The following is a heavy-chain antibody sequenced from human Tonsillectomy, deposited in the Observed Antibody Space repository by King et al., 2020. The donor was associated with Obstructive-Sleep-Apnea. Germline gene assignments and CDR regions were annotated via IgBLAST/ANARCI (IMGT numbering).Heavy chain of an antibody. D-gene: IGHD4-17*01. CDR3: AKDPYGDSVGDYFDY. J-gene: IGHJ4*02. CDR2: ISWSSGSI. V-gene: IGHV3-9*01. CDR1: GFTFDDYA. Sequence: VQLVESGGGLVQPGRSLRLSCASSGFTFDDYAMHWVRQAPGKGLEWVSGISWSSGSIGYADSVKGRFTISRDNAKNSLYLQMNSLRAEDTALYYCAKDPYGDSVGDYFDYWGQGTLVTVSS.